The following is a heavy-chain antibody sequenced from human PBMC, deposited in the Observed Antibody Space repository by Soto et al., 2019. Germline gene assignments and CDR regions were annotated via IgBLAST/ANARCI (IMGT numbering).Heavy chain of an antibody. Sequence: PSETLSLTCTVSGGSISSGGYYWSWIRQHPGKGLEWIGYIYYSGSTYYNPSLKSRVTISVDTSKNQFSLKLSSVTAADTAVYYGARSSDYDFWSGYYIYYYGMDVWGQGTTVTVSS. CDR3: ARSSDYDFWSGYYIYYYGMDV. V-gene: IGHV4-31*03. CDR1: GGSISSGGYY. J-gene: IGHJ6*02. CDR2: IYYSGST. D-gene: IGHD3-3*01.